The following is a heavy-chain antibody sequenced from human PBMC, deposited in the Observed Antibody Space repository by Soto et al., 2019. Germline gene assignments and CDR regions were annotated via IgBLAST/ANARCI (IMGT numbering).Heavy chain of an antibody. CDR3: ARSPRSYIVVVVAASYNWFDP. CDR2: IIPIFGTA. Sequence: SVKVSCKASGGTFSSYAISWVRQAPGQGLEWMGGIIPIFGTANYAQKFQGRVTITADESTSTAYMELSSLRSEDTAVYYCARSPRSYIVVVVAASYNWFDPWGQGTLVTVSS. CDR1: GGTFSSYA. J-gene: IGHJ5*02. D-gene: IGHD2-15*01. V-gene: IGHV1-69*13.